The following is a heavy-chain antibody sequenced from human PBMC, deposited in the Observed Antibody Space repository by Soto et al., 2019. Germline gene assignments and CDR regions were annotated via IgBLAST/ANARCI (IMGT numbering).Heavy chain of an antibody. Sequence: ASETLSLTCTVSGGSISSGDYYWSWIRQPPGKGLEWIGYIYYSGSTYYNPSLKSRVTISVDTSKNQFSLKLSSVTAADTAVYYCARDGRNYYDSSGYYRNDAFDIWGQGTMVTVSS. CDR1: GGSISSGDYY. CDR2: IYYSGST. J-gene: IGHJ3*02. D-gene: IGHD3-22*01. CDR3: ARDGRNYYDSSGYYRNDAFDI. V-gene: IGHV4-30-4*01.